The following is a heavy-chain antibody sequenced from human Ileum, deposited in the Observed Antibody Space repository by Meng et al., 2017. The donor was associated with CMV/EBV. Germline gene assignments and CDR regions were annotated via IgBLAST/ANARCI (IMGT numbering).Heavy chain of an antibody. CDR1: GDSLSTGDYY. J-gene: IGHJ4*02. Sequence: VQRQESGPGRGKPSTTLSLTCTVSGDSLSTGDYYRSWIRQPPGKGPEWIGYIYYSGSTLYNPSLKSPVTISLDKSKNQFSLRLRSVTAADTAVYCCAREGGGWYFDSWGQGTLVTVSS. CDR2: IYYSGST. CDR3: AREGGGWYFDS. D-gene: IGHD6-19*01. V-gene: IGHV4-30-4*01.